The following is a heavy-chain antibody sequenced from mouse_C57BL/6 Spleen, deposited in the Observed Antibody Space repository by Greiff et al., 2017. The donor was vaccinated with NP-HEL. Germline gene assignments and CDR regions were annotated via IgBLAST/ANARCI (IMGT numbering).Heavy chain of an antibody. CDR2: IDPETGGT. CDR3: TREELWSYFDY. Sequence: VQLQQSGAELVRPGASVTLSCKASGYTFTDYEMHWVKQTPVHGLEWIGAIDPETGGTAYNPKFKGKAILTADKSSSTAYMELRSLTSEDSAVYCCTREELWSYFDYWGQGTTLTVSS. J-gene: IGHJ2*01. CDR1: GYTFTDYE. D-gene: IGHD1-1*02. V-gene: IGHV1-15*01.